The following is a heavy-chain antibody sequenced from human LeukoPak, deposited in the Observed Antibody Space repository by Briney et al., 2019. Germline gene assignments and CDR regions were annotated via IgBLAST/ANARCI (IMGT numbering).Heavy chain of an antibody. CDR1: GFTFSNAW. J-gene: IGHJ4*02. CDR3: TTDNYDPPHYFDY. V-gene: IGHV3-15*01. D-gene: IGHD3-22*01. CDR2: IKSKTDGGTT. Sequence: SGGSLRLSCAASGFTFSNAWMSWVRQAPGKGLEWVGRIKSKTDGGTTDYAAPVKGRFTISRDDSKNTLYLQMNSLKTEDTAVYYCTTDNYDPPHYFDYWGQGTLVTVSS.